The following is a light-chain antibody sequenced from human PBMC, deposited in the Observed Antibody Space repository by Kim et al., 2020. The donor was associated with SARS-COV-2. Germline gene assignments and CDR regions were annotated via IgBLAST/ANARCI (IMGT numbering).Light chain of an antibody. CDR3: MQALQTVNT. Sequence: PASISVRSSQSLLHSNGYYYLYWYLQKPGQSPQLLIYLGSNRASGVPDRFSGSGSGTDFTLKISRVEAEDVGVYYCMQALQTVNTFGQGTKLEI. CDR2: LGS. J-gene: IGKJ2*01. V-gene: IGKV2-28*01. CDR1: QSLLHSNGYYY.